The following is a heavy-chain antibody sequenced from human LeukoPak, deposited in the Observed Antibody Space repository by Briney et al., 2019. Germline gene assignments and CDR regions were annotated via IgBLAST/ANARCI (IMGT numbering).Heavy chain of an antibody. CDR3: ARRVRWYHPPSDAFDI. CDR1: GGSISSSSSY. Sequence: SETLSLTCTVSGGSISSSSSYWGWIRQPPGKGLEWIGSIYYSGSTYYNPSLKSRVTISVDTSKNQFSLKLSSVTAADTAVYYCARRVRWYHPPSDAFDIWGQGTMVTVSS. V-gene: IGHV4-39*07. J-gene: IGHJ3*02. D-gene: IGHD4-23*01. CDR2: IYYSGST.